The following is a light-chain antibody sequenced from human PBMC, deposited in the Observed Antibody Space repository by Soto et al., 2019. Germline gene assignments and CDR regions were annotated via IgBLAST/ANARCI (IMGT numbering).Light chain of an antibody. V-gene: IGLV1-40*01. CDR2: GNS. CDR3: QSFGSSLSVV. CDR1: SSNIGAGYD. Sequence: QSALTQPPSVSGAPGQRVTISCTGSSSNIGAGYDVHWYQQHPGTAPKLLIYGNSNRPSGLPDRFSGSKSGTPASLATTGRQAEDEAEYYCQSFGSSLSVVFGGGTKLTVL. J-gene: IGLJ2*01.